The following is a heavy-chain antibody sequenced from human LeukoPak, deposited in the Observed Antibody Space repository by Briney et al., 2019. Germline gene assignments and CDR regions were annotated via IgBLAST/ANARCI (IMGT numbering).Heavy chain of an antibody. Sequence: SETLSLTCTVSGYSISSGYYWGWIRQPPGKGLEWIGSIYHSGSTYYNPSLKSRVTISVDTSKNQFSLKLSSVTAADTAVYYCARNRYYYGSRNYGVPTWFDPWGQGTLVTVSS. V-gene: IGHV4-38-2*02. CDR1: GYSISSGYY. CDR3: ARNRYYYGSRNYGVPTWFDP. CDR2: IYHSGST. D-gene: IGHD3-10*01. J-gene: IGHJ5*02.